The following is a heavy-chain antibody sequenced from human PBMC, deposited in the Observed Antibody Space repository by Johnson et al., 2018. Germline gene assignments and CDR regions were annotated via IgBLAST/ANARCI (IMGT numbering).Heavy chain of an antibody. CDR2: ISTTGSTI. D-gene: IGHD4-23*01. CDR3: ARYDYGGNLDALDI. CDR1: GFTFSTYN. V-gene: IGHV3-48*02. J-gene: IGHJ3*02. Sequence: VQLVQSGGGLVQXGGSLRLXCVASGFTFSTYNMNWVRQAPGKGLEWVSYISTTGSTIYYEDSVKGRFTISRDNAKNSLYLQMNRLRDEDKAVYYCARYDYGGNLDALDIWGQGTMVTVSS.